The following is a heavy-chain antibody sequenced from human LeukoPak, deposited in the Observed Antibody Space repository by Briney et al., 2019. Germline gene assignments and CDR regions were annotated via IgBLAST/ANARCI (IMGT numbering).Heavy chain of an antibody. CDR3: AKDHSPTY. D-gene: IGHD1-1*01. J-gene: IGHJ4*02. CDR1: GFTFSSHA. Sequence: GGSLRLSCAASGFTFSSHAMSRVRQAPGKGLEWVSGISGSGGSTYYADSVKGRFTISRDNSKNTLYMQMNSLRVEDTAVYYCAKDHSPTYWGQGTLVTVSS. V-gene: IGHV3-23*01. CDR2: ISGSGGST.